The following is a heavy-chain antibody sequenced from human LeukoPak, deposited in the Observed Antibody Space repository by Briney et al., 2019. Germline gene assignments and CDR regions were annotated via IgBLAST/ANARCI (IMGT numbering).Heavy chain of an antibody. CDR3: ARGSREWLFYH. CDR1: GASLNGYY. CDR2: INHSGNT. V-gene: IGHV4-34*01. J-gene: IGHJ5*02. D-gene: IGHD3-3*01. Sequence: SETLSLTCTVYGASLNGYYWSWIRQSPVKGLEWIGEINHSGNTNYNPSLKSRVTISLDTSNNQFSLKVRSATAADTAVYYCARGSREWLFYHWGQGTLVTVSP.